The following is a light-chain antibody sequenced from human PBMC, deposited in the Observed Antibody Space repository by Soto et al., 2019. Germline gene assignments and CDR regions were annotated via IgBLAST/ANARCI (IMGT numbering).Light chain of an antibody. Sequence: DIQMTQSPSTLSGSVGDRVTITCRASQTISSWLAWYQQKPGKAPKLLNYKASTLKSGVPSRFSGSGSGTEFTLTISSLQPDDFATYYCQNYNSYSEAFGQGTKGELK. CDR3: QNYNSYSEA. CDR2: KAS. CDR1: QTISSW. J-gene: IGKJ1*01. V-gene: IGKV1-5*03.